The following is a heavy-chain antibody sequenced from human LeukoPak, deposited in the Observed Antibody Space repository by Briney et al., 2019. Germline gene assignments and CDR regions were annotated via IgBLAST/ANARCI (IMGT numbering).Heavy chain of an antibody. CDR2: FDPEDGET. CDR3: ATEGGSPGGYNWFDP. CDR1: GYTLTELS. V-gene: IGHV1-24*01. J-gene: IGHJ5*02. Sequence: GASVEVSCKVSGYTLTELSMHWVRQAPGKGLEWMGGFDPEDGETIYAQKFQGRVTMTEDTSTDTAYMELSSLRSEDTTVYYCATEGGSPGGYNWFDPWGQGTLVTVSS. D-gene: IGHD1-26*01.